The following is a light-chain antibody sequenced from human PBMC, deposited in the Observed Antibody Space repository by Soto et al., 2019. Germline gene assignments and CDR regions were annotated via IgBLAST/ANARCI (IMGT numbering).Light chain of an antibody. CDR1: QSVSNNY. CDR2: GAS. CDR3: QQLAT. Sequence: EVVLTQSPGTLSLSPGEGATLSCRASQSVSNNYLAWYQQKPGQAPRRLIYGASNRATGIPDRFSGSGSGTDFTLTISRLEPEDFAVYYCQQLATFGQGTKVEIK. J-gene: IGKJ1*01. V-gene: IGKV3-20*01.